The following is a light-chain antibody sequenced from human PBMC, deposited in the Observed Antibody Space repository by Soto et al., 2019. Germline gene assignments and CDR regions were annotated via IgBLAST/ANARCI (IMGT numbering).Light chain of an antibody. J-gene: IGKJ4*01. CDR3: QQYNSVRRLT. V-gene: IGKV1-5*01. Sequence: DIQMTQSPSTLSASVGDRVTITCRASQSLTVYLAWYQQKPGKAPNLLIYDASNLQSGVPSRFSGSGSGTEFTLAISGLQPEDSATYYCQQYNSVRRLTFGGGTKV. CDR2: DAS. CDR1: QSLTVY.